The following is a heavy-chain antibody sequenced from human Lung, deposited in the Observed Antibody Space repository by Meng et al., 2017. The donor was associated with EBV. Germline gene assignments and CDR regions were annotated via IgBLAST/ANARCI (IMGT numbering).Heavy chain of an antibody. CDR2: INYSGIT. CDR1: GRSFSSSY. V-gene: IGHV4-34*01. J-gene: IGHJ4*02. CDR3: ARGGTSSAPFDY. Sequence: QVRLRQWRAGWFKPSEPLSLTGGVSGRSFSSSYWSWIRQPPGKGLEWIGQINYSGITNYNPSLKSRVTISVDTSKNQFSLSLNSVTAADTAVYYCARGGTSSAPFDYWGQGTLVTGLL. D-gene: IGHD2-2*01.